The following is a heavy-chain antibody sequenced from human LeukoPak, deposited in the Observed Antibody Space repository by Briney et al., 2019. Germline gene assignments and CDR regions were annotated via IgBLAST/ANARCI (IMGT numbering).Heavy chain of an antibody. V-gene: IGHV3-23*01. Sequence: PGGSLRLSCAASGFTFSSYVMSWVRQAPGKGLEWVSSISGSGGNTYYADSVKGRFTISRDTSKNTLYVQMNSLRDEDTAIYYCARATSSWYPYWGQGTLVTVSS. CDR2: ISGSGGNT. CDR3: ARATSSWYPY. J-gene: IGHJ4*02. CDR1: GFTFSSYV. D-gene: IGHD6-13*01.